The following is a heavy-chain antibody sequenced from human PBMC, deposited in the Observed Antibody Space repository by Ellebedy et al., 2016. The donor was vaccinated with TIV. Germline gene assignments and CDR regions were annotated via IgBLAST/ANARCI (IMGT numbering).Heavy chain of an antibody. D-gene: IGHD1-1*01. CDR3: AKALYQLNDFMFYGMDV. Sequence: GESLKISCAGAGFKFENYGIHWVRQAPGKGLEWVAVISFDGGHSYYGDSVKGRFTVSRDNSKNQVYLQLNSLRAEDTGVYYCAKALYQLNDFMFYGMDVWGQGTTVTVSS. CDR2: ISFDGGHS. J-gene: IGHJ6*02. CDR1: GFKFENYG. V-gene: IGHV3-30*18.